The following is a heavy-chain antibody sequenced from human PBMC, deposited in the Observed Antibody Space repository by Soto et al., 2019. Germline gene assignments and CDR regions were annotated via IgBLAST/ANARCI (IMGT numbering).Heavy chain of an antibody. V-gene: IGHV4-38-2*01. Sequence: PSETLSLTCGVSGYSITGGFYWGWVRQSPGKGLEWIGSISYSAKTFYNPSLASRLSIAVDTSMNQFSLRLTSVTAADTALYYCTRGAGAPWVRFDSWGQGTLVTVSS. CDR2: ISYSAKT. D-gene: IGHD3-22*01. CDR3: TRGAGAPWVRFDS. CDR1: GYSITGGFY. J-gene: IGHJ4*02.